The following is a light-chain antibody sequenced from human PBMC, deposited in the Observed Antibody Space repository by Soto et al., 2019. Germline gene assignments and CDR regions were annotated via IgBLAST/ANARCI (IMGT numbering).Light chain of an antibody. Sequence: QSALTQPRSVSGSPGQSVAISCTGTSSDVGGHNYVSWFQQHPGQAPKVMIYDVDKRPSGVPDRFSGSKSGNTASLTISGLQAEDEPDYYCCSYAGSPYVFGGGTKLTVL. V-gene: IGLV2-11*01. CDR3: CSYAGSPYV. CDR2: DVD. J-gene: IGLJ1*01. CDR1: SSDVGGHNY.